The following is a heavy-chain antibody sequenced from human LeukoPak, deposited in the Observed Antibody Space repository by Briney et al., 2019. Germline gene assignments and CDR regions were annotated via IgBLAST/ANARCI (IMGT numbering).Heavy chain of an antibody. CDR2: INPSGGST. CDR3: ARALKNSGWYTYFDY. Sequence: VASVKVSCKASGYTFTTYHIHWVRQAPGQGLEWMGIINPSGGSTSSPQKFQGRVTMTRDTSTSTAYMELSSLRSEDTAVYYCARALKNSGWYTYFDYWGQGTLVTVSS. J-gene: IGHJ4*02. D-gene: IGHD6-19*01. CDR1: GYTFTTYH. V-gene: IGHV1-46*01.